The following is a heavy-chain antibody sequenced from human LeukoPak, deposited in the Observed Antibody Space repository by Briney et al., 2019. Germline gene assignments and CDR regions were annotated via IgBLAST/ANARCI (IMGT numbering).Heavy chain of an antibody. D-gene: IGHD2-15*01. CDR3: ARVGCSGGSCYSGRGPFDP. J-gene: IGHJ5*02. CDR2: IKQDGSEK. Sequence: GGSLRLSCAASGFTFSSYWMCWVRQAPGKGLEGVANIKQDGSEKYYVDSVKGRFTISRDNAKNSLYLQITSLRAEDTAVYYCARVGCSGGSCYSGRGPFDPWGQGTLVTVSS. V-gene: IGHV3-7*01. CDR1: GFTFSSYW.